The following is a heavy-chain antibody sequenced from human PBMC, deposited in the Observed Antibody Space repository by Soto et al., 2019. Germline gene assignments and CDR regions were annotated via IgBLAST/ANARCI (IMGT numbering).Heavy chain of an antibody. Sequence: RRSCAASGFTFSSYAMHWVRQAPGKGLEWVAVISYDGSNKYYADSVKGRFTISRDNSKNTLYLQMNSLRAEDTAVYYCARDSYDFWSGYPHYSYGMHVRGQGTTLTVSS. D-gene: IGHD3-3*01. CDR2: ISYDGSNK. CDR1: GFTFSSYA. J-gene: IGHJ6*02. CDR3: ARDSYDFWSGYPHYSYGMHV. V-gene: IGHV3-30-3*01.